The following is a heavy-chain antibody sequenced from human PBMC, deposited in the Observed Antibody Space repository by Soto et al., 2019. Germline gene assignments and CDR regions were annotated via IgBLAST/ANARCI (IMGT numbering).Heavy chain of an antibody. CDR3: ARDPGPYGDYSY. CDR1: GYTFTGFY. D-gene: IGHD4-17*01. Sequence: VQLVQSEAEVKKPGASVKVSCKASGYTFTGFYMHWVRQAPGQGLEWMGWINPNNGGTNYVQKFRDRVTMTRDTSITTAYMELSGLRSDDTAVYYCARDPGPYGDYSYWGQGTLVTVSS. J-gene: IGHJ4*02. CDR2: INPNNGGT. V-gene: IGHV1-2*02.